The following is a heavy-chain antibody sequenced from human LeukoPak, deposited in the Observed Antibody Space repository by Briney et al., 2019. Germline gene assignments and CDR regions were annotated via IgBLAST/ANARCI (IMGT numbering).Heavy chain of an antibody. CDR1: GFTFSSYA. Sequence: GGSLRLSCAASGFTFSSYAMHWVRQAPGKGLEWVANIKQDGSEKYYVDSVKGRFTISRDNAKNSLYLQMNSLRADDTALYYCARNSGLGGYYYMDVWGKGTTVTISS. V-gene: IGHV3-7*01. CDR3: ARNSGLGGYYYMDV. CDR2: IKQDGSEK. J-gene: IGHJ6*03. D-gene: IGHD3-10*01.